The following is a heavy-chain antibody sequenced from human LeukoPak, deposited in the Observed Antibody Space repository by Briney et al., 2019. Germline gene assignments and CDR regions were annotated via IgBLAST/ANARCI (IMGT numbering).Heavy chain of an antibody. J-gene: IGHJ4*02. V-gene: IGHV4-39*02. CDR2: VYYSGSS. Sequence: GSLRLSCAASGFTFSSYAMSWVRQPPGKGLEWIGNVYYSGSSYYSPSLKSRVTISVDTSNNHFSLKLSSVTAADTAVYYCTRRREGSAYRDYWGQGTLVTVSS. D-gene: IGHD1-26*01. CDR1: GFTFSSYA. CDR3: TRRREGSAYRDY.